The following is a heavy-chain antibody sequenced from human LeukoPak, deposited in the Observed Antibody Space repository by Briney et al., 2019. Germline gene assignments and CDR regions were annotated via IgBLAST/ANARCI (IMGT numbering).Heavy chain of an antibody. Sequence: GGSLRLSCVASGFTFSSYWMSWVRHAPGKGPEWVANIKQESGEIYYVDSVKGRFTISRDNAKNSLYLQMNSLRAEDTAVYYCARDKIVGPTRFDYWGQGILVTVSS. V-gene: IGHV3-7*01. D-gene: IGHD1-26*01. J-gene: IGHJ4*02. CDR3: ARDKIVGPTRFDY. CDR1: GFTFSSYW. CDR2: IKQESGEI.